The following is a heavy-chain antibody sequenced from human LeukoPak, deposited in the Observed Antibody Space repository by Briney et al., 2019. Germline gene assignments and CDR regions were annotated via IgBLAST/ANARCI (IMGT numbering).Heavy chain of an antibody. CDR3: ARDRSGAVAGDGGSFFDY. Sequence: ASVKVSCKASGYTFTGYYMHWVRQAPGQGLEWMGGIIPIFGTANYAQKFQGRVTITADESTSTAYMELSSLRSEDTAVYYCARDRSGAVAGDGGSFFDYWGQGTLVTVSS. CDR1: GYTFTGYY. J-gene: IGHJ4*02. CDR2: IIPIFGTA. D-gene: IGHD6-19*01. V-gene: IGHV1-69*13.